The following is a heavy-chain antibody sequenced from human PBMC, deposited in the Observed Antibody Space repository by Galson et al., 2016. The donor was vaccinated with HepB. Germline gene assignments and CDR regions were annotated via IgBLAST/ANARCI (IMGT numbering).Heavy chain of an antibody. J-gene: IGHJ3*01. CDR1: GFTFSDNY. CDR2: ISSSGTTI. Sequence: SLRLSCAASGFTFSDNYMSWIRQAPGKGLEWLSYISSSGTTIYYADSVKGRFTISRDNAKNSLYLQMNSLRADDTALYYCARRRDAFDLWGQGTMVTVSS. CDR3: ARRRDAFDL. V-gene: IGHV3-11*01.